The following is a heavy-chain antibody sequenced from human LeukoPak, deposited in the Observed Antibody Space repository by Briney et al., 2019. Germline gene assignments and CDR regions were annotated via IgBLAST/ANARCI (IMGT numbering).Heavy chain of an antibody. Sequence: SETLSLTCTVSGGSISSYYWSWIRQPAGKGLEWIGRIYTSGSTNYNPSLKSRVTMSVDTSKNQFSLKLSSVTAAGTAVYYCARDKRELRQVGAFDIWGQGTMVTVSS. J-gene: IGHJ3*02. CDR2: IYTSGST. CDR3: ARDKRELRQVGAFDI. D-gene: IGHD1-26*01. V-gene: IGHV4-4*07. CDR1: GGSISSYY.